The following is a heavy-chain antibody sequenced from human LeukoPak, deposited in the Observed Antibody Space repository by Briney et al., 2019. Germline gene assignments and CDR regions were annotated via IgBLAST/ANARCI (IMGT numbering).Heavy chain of an antibody. CDR1: GFTFSSYA. CDR2: ISGSGGST. V-gene: IGHV3-23*01. D-gene: IGHD6-19*01. CDR3: ARVPRKIAVAGTGFDY. Sequence: GGSLRLSCAASGFTFSSYAMSWVRQAPGKGLEWVSDISGSGGSTCYADSVKGRFTISRDNSKNTLYLQMNSLRAEDTAVYYCARVPRKIAVAGTGFDYWGQGTLVTVSS. J-gene: IGHJ4*02.